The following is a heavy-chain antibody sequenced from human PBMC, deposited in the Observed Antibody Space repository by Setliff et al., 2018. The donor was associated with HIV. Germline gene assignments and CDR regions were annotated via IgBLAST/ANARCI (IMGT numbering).Heavy chain of an antibody. D-gene: IGHD3-10*01. J-gene: IGHJ3*01. CDR2: IYYSGST. CDR1: GGSITSYY. V-gene: IGHV4-59*05. CDR3: ARDQADVYNYLLSGAFDF. Sequence: SETLSLTCTVCGGSITSYYWSWIRQPPGKGLELIGRIYYSGSTYYNPSLKSRVTISVDTSKNQFSLKLSSVTAADTAVYYCARDQADVYNYLLSGAFDFWGQGAMVTVSS.